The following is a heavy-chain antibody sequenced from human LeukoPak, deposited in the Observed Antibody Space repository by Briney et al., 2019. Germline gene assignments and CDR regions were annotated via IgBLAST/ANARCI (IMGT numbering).Heavy chain of an antibody. CDR3: ARVTGYVIEDYFDY. J-gene: IGHJ4*02. CDR1: VRPISSYY. CDR2: IYYSGST. V-gene: IGHV4-59*01. Sequence: SETLSLTCTVSVRPISSYYWSWIRQPPGKGLEWLGYIYYSGSTNYNPSLKSRVTISVDTSKNQFSLKLRSVTAADTAVYYCARVTGYVIEDYFDYWGQGTLVTVSS. D-gene: IGHD3-22*01.